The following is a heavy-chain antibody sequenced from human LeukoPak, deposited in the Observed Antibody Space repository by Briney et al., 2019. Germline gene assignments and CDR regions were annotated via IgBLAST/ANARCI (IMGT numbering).Heavy chain of an antibody. Sequence: GGSLRLSCAASGFIFSNYEMTWVRQTPRKGLEWLSYISSSGSATWYADSAKGRFTISRDNAKSSLYLQMNSLRAEDTAVYYCAKGPDSSGYGYYYGMVVWGQGTTVTVSS. CDR2: ISSSGSAT. J-gene: IGHJ6*02. D-gene: IGHD3-22*01. V-gene: IGHV3-48*03. CDR3: AKGPDSSGYGYYYGMVV. CDR1: GFIFSNYE.